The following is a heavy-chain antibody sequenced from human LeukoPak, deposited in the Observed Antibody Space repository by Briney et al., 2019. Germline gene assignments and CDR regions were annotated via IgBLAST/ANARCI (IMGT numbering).Heavy chain of an antibody. Sequence: PSETLSLTCTVSGGSISSGGYYWSWIRQPPGKGLEWIGYIYHSGSTYYNPSLKSRVTISVDRSKNQFSLKLSSVTAADTAVYYCARDWGLVDTAMVKEGVDHAFDIWGQGTMVTVSS. D-gene: IGHD5-18*01. V-gene: IGHV4-30-2*01. CDR3: ARDWGLVDTAMVKEGVDHAFDI. CDR2: IYHSGST. CDR1: GGSISSGGYY. J-gene: IGHJ3*02.